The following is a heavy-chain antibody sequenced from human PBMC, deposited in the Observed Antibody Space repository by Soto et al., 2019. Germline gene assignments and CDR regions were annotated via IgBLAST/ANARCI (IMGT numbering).Heavy chain of an antibody. CDR3: ARDLEGVSSSWYVAY. Sequence: GASVKVSCKASGYTFTGYYMHWVRQAPGQGLEWMGWINPNSGGTNYAQKFQGWVTMTRDTSISTAYMELSRLRSDDTAVYYCARDLEGVSSSWYVAYWGQGTLVTVSS. CDR2: INPNSGGT. V-gene: IGHV1-2*04. D-gene: IGHD6-13*01. CDR1: GYTFTGYY. J-gene: IGHJ4*02.